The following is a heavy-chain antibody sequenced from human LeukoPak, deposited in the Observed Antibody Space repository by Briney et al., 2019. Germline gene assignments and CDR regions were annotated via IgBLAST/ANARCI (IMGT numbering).Heavy chain of an antibody. Sequence: SETLSLTCAVSGGSISSGGYSWSWIRQPPGKGLEWIGYIYHSGSTYYNPSLKSRVTLSVDTSKNQFSLKLSSVTAADTAMYYCARATQYSSGSHFDYWGQGTLVTVSS. CDR1: GGSISSGGYS. CDR2: IYHSGST. V-gene: IGHV4-30-2*01. J-gene: IGHJ4*02. CDR3: ARATQYSSGSHFDY. D-gene: IGHD6-19*01.